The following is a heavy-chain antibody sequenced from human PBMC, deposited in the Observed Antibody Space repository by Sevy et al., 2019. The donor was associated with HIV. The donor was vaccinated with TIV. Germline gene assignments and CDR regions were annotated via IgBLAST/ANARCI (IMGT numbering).Heavy chain of an antibody. CDR3: ANSSFPCGDYHFDF. CDR2: ISGSGDSK. V-gene: IGHV3-23*01. D-gene: IGHD2-21*01. CDR1: GFTFNSHA. Sequence: GGSLRLSCEASGFTFNSHAMTWVRQAPEKGLEWVSAISGSGDSKYYAGSVKGRVTISRDNSKNVLYLQMTSLGADDTAVYYCANSSFPCGDYHFDFWGQGTVVTVSS. J-gene: IGHJ4*02.